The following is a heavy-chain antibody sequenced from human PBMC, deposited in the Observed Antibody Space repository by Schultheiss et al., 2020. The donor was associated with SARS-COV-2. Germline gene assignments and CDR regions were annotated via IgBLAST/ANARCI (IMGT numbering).Heavy chain of an antibody. CDR1: GFTFSSYA. J-gene: IGHJ3*02. CDR2: ISSNGGST. V-gene: IGHV3-64*04. CDR3: ARGVYSSSWSGAFDI. Sequence: GESLKISCSASGFTFSSYAMHWVRQAPGKGLEYVSAISSNGGSTYYADSVKGRFTISRDNSKNTLYLQMNSLRAEDTAVYYCARGVYSSSWSGAFDIWGQGTMVTVSS. D-gene: IGHD6-13*01.